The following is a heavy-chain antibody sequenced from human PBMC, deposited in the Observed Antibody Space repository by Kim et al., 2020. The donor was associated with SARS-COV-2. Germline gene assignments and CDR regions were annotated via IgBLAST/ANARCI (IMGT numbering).Heavy chain of an antibody. Sequence: SETLSLTCAVYGGSFSGYYWSWIRQPPGKGLEWIGEINHSGSTNYNPSLKSRVTISVDTSKNQFSLKLSSVTAADTAVYYCARGPSNYYDSSGYHYWGQGTLVTVSS. D-gene: IGHD3-22*01. CDR2: INHSGST. J-gene: IGHJ4*02. CDR1: GGSFSGYY. CDR3: ARGPSNYYDSSGYHY. V-gene: IGHV4-34*01.